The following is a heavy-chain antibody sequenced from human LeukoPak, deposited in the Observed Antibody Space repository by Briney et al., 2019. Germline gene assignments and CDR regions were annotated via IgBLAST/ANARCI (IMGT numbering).Heavy chain of an antibody. V-gene: IGHV3-23*01. D-gene: IGHD4-17*01. Sequence: GGSLRLSCAASGFTFSSYGMSWVRQAPGKGLEWVSAISGSGGSTYHADSVKGRFTISRDNSKNTLYLQMNSLRAEDTAVYYCAKALTTVTTEAFDPWGQGTLVTVSS. CDR3: AKALTTVTTEAFDP. CDR2: ISGSGGST. J-gene: IGHJ5*02. CDR1: GFTFSSYG.